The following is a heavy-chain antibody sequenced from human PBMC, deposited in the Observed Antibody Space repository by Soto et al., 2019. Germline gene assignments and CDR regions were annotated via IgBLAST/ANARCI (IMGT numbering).Heavy chain of an antibody. V-gene: IGHV5-51*01. CDR2: IYPGDSDT. J-gene: IGHJ6*02. D-gene: IGHD3-3*01. CDR1: GYSFTSYS. CDR3: ARRRGGDFWSGYYTRYYYYYGMDV. Sequence: RESLKISCKGSGYSFTSYSIGWVRQMPGKGLEWMGIIYPGDSDTRYSPSFQGQVTISADKSIITAYLQWSSLKASDTAMYYCARRRGGDFWSGYYTRYYYYYGMDVWGQGTTVTVSS.